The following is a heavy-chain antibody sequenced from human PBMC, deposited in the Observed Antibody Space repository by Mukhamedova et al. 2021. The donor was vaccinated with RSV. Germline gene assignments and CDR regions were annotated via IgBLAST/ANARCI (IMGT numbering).Heavy chain of an antibody. CDR2: IGGTVEST. V-gene: IGHV3-23*01. J-gene: IGHJ4*02. Sequence: QAPGKGLEWVSSIGGTVESTYYADSVKGRFAISRDNSNYTLFLQMNNLGAEDTAVYYCAHRIVGAGPFDYWGQGTLVTGSS. D-gene: IGHD1-26*01. CDR3: AHRIVGAGPFDY.